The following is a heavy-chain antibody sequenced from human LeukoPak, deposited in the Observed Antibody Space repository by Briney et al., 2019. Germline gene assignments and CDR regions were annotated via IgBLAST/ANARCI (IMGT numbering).Heavy chain of an antibody. J-gene: IGHJ4*02. D-gene: IGHD3-10*01. CDR3: ARHHYYYGSGSYYRRIFDY. Sequence: ETLSLTCTVSGSSISSSSYYWGWIRQPPGKGLEWIGSIYYSGSTYYNPSLKSRVTISVDTSKNQFSLKLSSVTAADTAVYYCARHHYYYGSGSYYRRIFDYWGQGTLVTVSS. V-gene: IGHV4-39*01. CDR1: GSSISSSSYY. CDR2: IYYSGST.